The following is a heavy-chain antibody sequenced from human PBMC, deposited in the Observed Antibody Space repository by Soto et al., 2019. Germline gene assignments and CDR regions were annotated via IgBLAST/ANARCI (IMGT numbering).Heavy chain of an antibody. CDR2: IRQDGGLK. J-gene: IGHJ4*02. D-gene: IGHD2-2*01. Sequence: GWSLRLSCAASGFIFSNYWLTWVRQAPGKGLEWVANIRQDGGLKYHLDSVKGRFTIYRDNAKSSLYLQMNSLRDEDTAVYYCVTEPAAGAYYYDYWGKGTLVTVSS. CDR1: GFIFSNYW. CDR3: VTEPAAGAYYYDY. V-gene: IGHV3-7*05.